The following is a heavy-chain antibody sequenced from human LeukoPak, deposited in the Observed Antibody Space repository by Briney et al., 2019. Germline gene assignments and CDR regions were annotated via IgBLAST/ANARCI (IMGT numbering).Heavy chain of an antibody. V-gene: IGHV4-39*07. CDR3: ATVGDYIWGSYNDY. CDR2: IYYTGST. J-gene: IGHJ4*02. CDR1: GGSISSSSYY. D-gene: IGHD3-16*01. Sequence: PSETLSLTCTVSGGSISSSSYYWGWIRQPPGKGLEWIGSIYYTGSTYYNPSLTSRVTISIDTSRNQFSLHLSSVTAADTAVYYCATVGDYIWGSYNDYWGQGTLVTVSS.